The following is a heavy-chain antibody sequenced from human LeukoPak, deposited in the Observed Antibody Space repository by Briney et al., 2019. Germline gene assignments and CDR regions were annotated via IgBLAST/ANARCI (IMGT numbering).Heavy chain of an antibody. V-gene: IGHV3-23*01. J-gene: IGHJ6*03. CDR3: ARLHGHYYMDV. CDR1: GFTFSGYA. D-gene: IGHD3-16*01. CDR2: ISGSGGST. Sequence: GGSLRLSCAASGFTFSGYAMSWVRQAPGKGLEWVSAISGSGGSTYYADSVKGRFTISRDNPKNTLYLQMNSLRAEDTAVYYCARLHGHYYMDVWGKGTTVTVSS.